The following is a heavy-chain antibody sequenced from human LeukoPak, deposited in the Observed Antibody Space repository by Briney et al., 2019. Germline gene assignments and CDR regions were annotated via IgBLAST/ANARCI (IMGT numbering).Heavy chain of an antibody. CDR1: GYTFTNYW. Sequence: GESLKISCQVSGYTFTNYWIGWVRQMPGKGLEWVGIIYPGDSDTRYSPSFEGQVTISADKSTSTAFLQWNSLEAPDTAIYYCARHKAYSYDGSAYYSDYWGQGTLVTVSS. V-gene: IGHV5-51*01. CDR2: IYPGDSDT. CDR3: ARHKAYSYDGSAYYSDY. J-gene: IGHJ4*02. D-gene: IGHD3-22*01.